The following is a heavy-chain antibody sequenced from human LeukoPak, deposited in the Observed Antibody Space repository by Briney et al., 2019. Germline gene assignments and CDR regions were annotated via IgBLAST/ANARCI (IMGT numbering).Heavy chain of an antibody. J-gene: IGHJ3*02. Sequence: SETLSLTCTVSGGSISSYYWSWIRQPPGKGLEWIGYIYYSGSTYYNPSLKSRVTISVDTSKNQFSLKLSSVTAADTAVYYCARGPPADYYDSSGYPDAFDIRGQGTMVTVSS. CDR2: IYYSGST. V-gene: IGHV4-59*12. CDR1: GGSISSYY. D-gene: IGHD3-22*01. CDR3: ARGPPADYYDSSGYPDAFDI.